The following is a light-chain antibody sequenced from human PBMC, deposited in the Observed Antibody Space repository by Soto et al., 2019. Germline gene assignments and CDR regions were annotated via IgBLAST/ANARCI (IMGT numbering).Light chain of an antibody. V-gene: IGKV4-1*01. CDR1: QSVLYNSNNKNY. J-gene: IGKJ2*01. Sequence: DIVMTQSPDSLAVSLGERATINCKSSQSVLYNSNNKNYLAWYQQKPGQTPKLLIYWASTRESGVPDRFSGSGSGTDFTLTISSLQAEDVAVYYCQQYYDTTYTFGQGTKLEIK. CDR3: QQYYDTTYT. CDR2: WAS.